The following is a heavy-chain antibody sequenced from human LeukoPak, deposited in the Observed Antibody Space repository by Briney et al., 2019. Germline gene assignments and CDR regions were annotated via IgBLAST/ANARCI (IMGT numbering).Heavy chain of an antibody. CDR3: ARGEYSNGYPYRLDS. J-gene: IGHJ4*02. V-gene: IGHV1-2*02. Sequence: ASVKVSFKASGSTFSDYHINWVRQASGQGPEWMGWINPKSGDAKYGQAFQGRVTKTRDTSISTAYMELNRLRFDDTAMYYCARGEYSNGYPYRLDSWGQGTLVTVSS. CDR2: INPKSGDA. CDR1: GSTFSDYH. D-gene: IGHD3-16*01.